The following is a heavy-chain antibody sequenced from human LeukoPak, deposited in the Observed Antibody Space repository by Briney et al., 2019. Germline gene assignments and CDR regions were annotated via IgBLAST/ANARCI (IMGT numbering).Heavy chain of an antibody. CDR1: GFTFSSYE. D-gene: IGHD6-19*01. J-gene: IGHJ4*02. CDR2: ISSSCSTI. Sequence: GGSLRLSCAASGFTFSSYEMNWVRQAPGKGLEWISYISSSCSTIYYADSVKGRFTISRDNAKNSLYLQMNSLRAEDTAVYYCARGPEYSSGWYGGYWGQGALVTVCS. CDR3: ARGPEYSSGWYGGY. V-gene: IGHV3-48*03.